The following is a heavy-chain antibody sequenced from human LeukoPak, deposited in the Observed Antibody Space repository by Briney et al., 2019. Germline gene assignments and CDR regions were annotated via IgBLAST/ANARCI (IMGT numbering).Heavy chain of an antibody. J-gene: IGHJ4*02. CDR1: GGSISTGSYY. CDR2: FYYSGST. Sequence: SSETLSLTCTVSGGSISTGSYYWGWIRRPPGQGLEWIGGFYYSGSTYYNPSLKSRVTIFVDKSKNQFSLKLSSVTAADTAVYYCARAATVTTSLDYWGQGTLVTVSS. D-gene: IGHD4-17*01. V-gene: IGHV4-39*01. CDR3: ARAATVTTSLDY.